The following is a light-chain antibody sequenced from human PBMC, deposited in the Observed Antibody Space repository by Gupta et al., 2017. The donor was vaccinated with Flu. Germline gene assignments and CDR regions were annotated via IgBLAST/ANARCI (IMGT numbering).Light chain of an antibody. CDR3: QLDGTLFI. Sequence: PGTLSLSPGDRATLSCRASQRINSDNLDWYQQRGGQAPRLLIYGASSRATGIPDRFSGSGSGTDFTLTSSRLEPEDFALYYWQLDGTLFIFGGGTKVEIK. CDR1: QRINSDN. J-gene: IGKJ4*01. CDR2: GAS. V-gene: IGKV3-20*01.